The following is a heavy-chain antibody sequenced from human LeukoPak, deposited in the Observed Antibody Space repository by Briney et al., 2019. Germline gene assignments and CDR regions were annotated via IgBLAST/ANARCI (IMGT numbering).Heavy chain of an antibody. J-gene: IGHJ4*02. D-gene: IGHD4-17*01. CDR1: GYTFTGYY. CDR3: ARGETLTTVIH. V-gene: IGHV7-4-1*02. Sequence: GASVKVSCKSSGYTFTGYYMQWVRQAPGQGLEWMGWINTNTGNPTYAQGFTGRFVFSLDTSVSTAYLQISSLKAEDTAVYYCARGETLTTVIHWGQGTLVTVSS. CDR2: INTNTGNP.